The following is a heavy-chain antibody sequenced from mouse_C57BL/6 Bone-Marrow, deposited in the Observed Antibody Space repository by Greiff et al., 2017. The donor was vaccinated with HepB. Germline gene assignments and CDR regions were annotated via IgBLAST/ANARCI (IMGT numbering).Heavy chain of an antibody. Sequence: VKLVESGAELAKPGASVKLSCKASGYTFTSYWMHWVKQRPGQGLEWIGYINPSSGYTKYNQKFKDKATLTADKSSSTAYMQLSSLTYEDSAVYYCASPYGNYPAWFAYWGQGTLVTVSA. V-gene: IGHV1-7*01. CDR1: GYTFTSYW. CDR2: INPSSGYT. J-gene: IGHJ3*01. D-gene: IGHD2-1*01. CDR3: ASPYGNYPAWFAY.